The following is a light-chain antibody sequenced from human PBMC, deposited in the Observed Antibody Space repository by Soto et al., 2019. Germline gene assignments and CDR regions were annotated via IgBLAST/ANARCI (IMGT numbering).Light chain of an antibody. CDR1: SRDVGRYNY. CDR3: SSYTSSSTRVV. Sequence: QSALTQPASVSGSPGQSITISCTGTSRDVGRYNYVSWYQQHPGKAPKLMIYDVNNRPSGVSNRFSGSKSGNTASLTTSGLQAEDEADYYCSSYTSSSTRVVFGGGTKVTVL. CDR2: DVN. J-gene: IGLJ2*01. V-gene: IGLV2-14*01.